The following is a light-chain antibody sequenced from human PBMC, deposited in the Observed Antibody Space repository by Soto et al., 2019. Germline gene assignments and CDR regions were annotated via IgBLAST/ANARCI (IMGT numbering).Light chain of an antibody. CDR2: GAS. Sequence: DIELTQSPPSLAASVGDRVTITCRASQNINNYLIWYQQKPGKAPQLLIYGASILQSGVPSRFSGSASGTDFTLTIGSLQPEDFATYYCQESYSVPGTFGQGTNVQI. CDR1: QNINNY. V-gene: IGKV1-39*01. CDR3: QESYSVPGT. J-gene: IGKJ1*01.